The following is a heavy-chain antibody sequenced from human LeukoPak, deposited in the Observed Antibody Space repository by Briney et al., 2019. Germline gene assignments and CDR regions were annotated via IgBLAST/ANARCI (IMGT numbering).Heavy chain of an antibody. D-gene: IGHD3-3*01. J-gene: IGHJ6*03. V-gene: IGHV4-59*01. CDR3: ARVADYDFWSGPTGYMDV. Sequence: SETLSLTCAVYGGSFSSYYWSWIRQPPGKGLEWIGYIYYSGSTNYNPSLKSRVTISVDTSKNQFSLKLSSVTAADTAVYYCARVADYDFWSGPTGYMDVWGKGTTVTVSS. CDR2: IYYSGST. CDR1: GGSFSSYY.